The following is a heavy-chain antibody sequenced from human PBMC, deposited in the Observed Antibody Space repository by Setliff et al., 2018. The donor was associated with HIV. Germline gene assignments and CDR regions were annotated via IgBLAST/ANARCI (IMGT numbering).Heavy chain of an antibody. D-gene: IGHD3-22*01. Sequence: SETLSLTCTVSGGSITSSTYYWDWIRQPPGKGLEWIGSIFYSGSTYYNPSVKSRVTISIDTSKNQFSLRLSSVTAADTSVYYCARDHKYYYDSSGLDYWGQGTLVTVSS. CDR1: GGSITSSTYY. CDR3: ARDHKYYYDSSGLDY. CDR2: IFYSGST. J-gene: IGHJ4*02. V-gene: IGHV4-39*07.